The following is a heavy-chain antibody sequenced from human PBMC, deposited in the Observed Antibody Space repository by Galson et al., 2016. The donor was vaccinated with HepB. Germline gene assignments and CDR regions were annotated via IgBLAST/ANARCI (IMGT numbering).Heavy chain of an antibody. D-gene: IGHD5-24*01. J-gene: IGHJ4*02. V-gene: IGHV3-74*01. CDR3: LRLSKRENFDY. CDR2: INGDGSIT. CDR1: GFTFSNYW. Sequence: SLRLSCAASGFTFSNYWMHWVRQAPGKGLVRVSRINGDGSITDYADSVKGRFTISRDNVKNTLYLQMNSLRAEDTAVYYCLRLSKRENFDYWGQGTLVTVSS.